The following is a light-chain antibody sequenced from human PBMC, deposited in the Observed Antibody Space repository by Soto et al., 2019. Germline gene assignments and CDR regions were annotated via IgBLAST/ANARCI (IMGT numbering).Light chain of an antibody. CDR1: QNVRYN. V-gene: IGKV3-15*01. CDR2: GAS. Sequence: IVLTQSPATLSVSPGERATLSCRASQNVRYNLAWYQQKPGQAPRLLIYGASTRASDIPPRLSGGGSGTEFSLTINSLQSEDFAVYYCHQYNTWFTFGQGTKLEIK. CDR3: HQYNTWFT. J-gene: IGKJ2*01.